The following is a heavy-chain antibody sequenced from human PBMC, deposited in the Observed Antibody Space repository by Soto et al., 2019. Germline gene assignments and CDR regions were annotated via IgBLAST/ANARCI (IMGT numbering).Heavy chain of an antibody. CDR1: GFTFSSYA. J-gene: IGHJ5*02. CDR2: ISYDGSNK. Sequence: QVQLVESGGGVVQPGRSLRLSCAASGFTFSSYAMHWVRQAPGKGLEWVAVISYDGSNKYYADSVKGRFTISRDNSKNTLYLQMNSLRAEDTAVYYCASDAPPGDAAGTYWFDPWGQGTLVTVSS. V-gene: IGHV3-30-3*01. D-gene: IGHD6-13*01. CDR3: ASDAPPGDAAGTYWFDP.